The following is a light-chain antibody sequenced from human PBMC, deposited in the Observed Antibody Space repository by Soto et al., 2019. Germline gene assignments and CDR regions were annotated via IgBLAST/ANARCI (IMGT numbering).Light chain of an antibody. CDR2: DNN. J-gene: IGLJ2*01. Sequence: QSVLTQPPSASGTPGQRVTISCSGSSSNIGSNPVNWYQQLPGTAPKLLIYDNNNRPSGVPDRFSGSKSGTSASLAITGLQAEDEADYYCHSYDSSLSGSVFGGGTKLTVL. CDR3: HSYDSSLSGSV. V-gene: IGLV1-44*01. CDR1: SSNIGSNP.